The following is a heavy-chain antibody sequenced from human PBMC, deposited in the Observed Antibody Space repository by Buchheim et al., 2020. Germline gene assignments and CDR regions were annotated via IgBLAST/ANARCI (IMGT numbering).Heavy chain of an antibody. J-gene: IGHJ6*02. Sequence: QVQLQESGPGLVKPSQTLSLPCTVSFFSISSGGYYWSWIRQHPGKGLEWIGYIYYSGSTSYNPSLKSRVTISVDTSKNQFSLKLSSVTAADTAVYYCAREVAVAGMEDMDVWGQGTT. CDR1: FFSISSGGYY. V-gene: IGHV4-31*03. CDR3: AREVAVAGMEDMDV. D-gene: IGHD6-19*01. CDR2: IYYSGST.